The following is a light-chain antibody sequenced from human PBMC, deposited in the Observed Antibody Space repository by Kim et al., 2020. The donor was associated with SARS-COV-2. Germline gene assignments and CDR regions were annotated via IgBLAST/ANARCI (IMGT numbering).Light chain of an antibody. Sequence: DIQMTQSPSSLSASVGDRVTITCRASQSISSYLNWYQQKPGKAPKLLIYAASSLQSGVPSRFSGSGSGTDFTLTISSLQPEDFATYYCQQSYSTPLTFGGGTKLPI. CDR2: AAS. V-gene: IGKV1-39*01. CDR1: QSISSY. J-gene: IGKJ4*01. CDR3: QQSYSTPLT.